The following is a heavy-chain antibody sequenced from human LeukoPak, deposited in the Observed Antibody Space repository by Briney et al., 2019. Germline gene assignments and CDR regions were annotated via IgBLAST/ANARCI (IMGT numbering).Heavy chain of an antibody. J-gene: IGHJ4*02. CDR2: IYYSGST. V-gene: IGHV4-31*03. Sequence: SETLSHTCTVSGGSISSGGYYWSWIRQHPGKGLEWIGYIYYSGSTYYNPSLKSRVTISVDTSKNQFSLKLSSVTAADTAVYYCARGIAARLRYYFDYWGQGTLVTVSS. D-gene: IGHD6-6*01. CDR1: GGSISSGGYY. CDR3: ARGIAARLRYYFDY.